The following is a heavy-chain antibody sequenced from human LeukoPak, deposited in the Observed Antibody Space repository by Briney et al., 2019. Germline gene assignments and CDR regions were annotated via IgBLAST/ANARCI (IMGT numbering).Heavy chain of an antibody. CDR1: GESFSGYY. Sequence: SETLSLTCAVYGESFSGYYWNWIRQPPGKGLEWIGEINHSGSTTNHNPSLKSRVTMSVDTSKNQFSLKMTSVTAADTAVYYCARETALTGYRSGLGFNYWGQGTLVTVSS. D-gene: IGHD6-19*01. CDR2: INHSGSTT. V-gene: IGHV4-34*01. CDR3: ARETALTGYRSGLGFNY. J-gene: IGHJ4*02.